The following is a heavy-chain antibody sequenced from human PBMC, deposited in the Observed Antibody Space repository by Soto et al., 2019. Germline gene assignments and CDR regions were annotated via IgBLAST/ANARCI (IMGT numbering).Heavy chain of an antibody. CDR1: GGSSSSYY. CDR2: IYYSGST. CDR3: ARGGSGSYYPWFDP. V-gene: IGHV4-59*01. Sequence: PSETLSLTCTVSGGSSSSYYWSWIRQPPGKGLEWIGYIYYSGSTNYNPSLKSRVTISVDTSKNQFSLKLSSVTAADTAVYYCARGGSGSYYPWFDPWGQGTLVTVSS. D-gene: IGHD3-10*01. J-gene: IGHJ5*02.